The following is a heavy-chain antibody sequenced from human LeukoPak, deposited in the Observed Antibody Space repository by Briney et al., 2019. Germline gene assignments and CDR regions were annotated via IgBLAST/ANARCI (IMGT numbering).Heavy chain of an antibody. V-gene: IGHV3-7*01. CDR1: GFTFSSYW. CDR2: IKQDGSEK. D-gene: IGHD6-19*01. Sequence: PGGSLRLSCAASGFTFSSYWMSWVRQAPGKGREWVANIKQDGSEKYYVDSVKGRFTISRDNAKNSLYLQMNSLRAEDTAVYYCARVKVPNSSGCLSYWGQGTLVTVSS. J-gene: IGHJ4*02. CDR3: ARVKVPNSSGCLSY.